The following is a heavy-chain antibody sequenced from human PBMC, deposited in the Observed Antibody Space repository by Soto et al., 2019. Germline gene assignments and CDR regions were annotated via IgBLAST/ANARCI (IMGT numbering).Heavy chain of an antibody. CDR2: IKSKNEGGTT. Sequence: EVQLVVSGGGLVKPGGSLRLSCAVSGFNVNNAWMNWVRQAPGKGLEWVGRIKSKNEGGTTDYAAPVKGRFTISRDDSKNTVYLQMDSLKSEDTAVYYCRSGYDYWGQGTLVTVSS. D-gene: IGHD3-22*01. CDR3: RSGYDY. CDR1: GFNVNNAW. J-gene: IGHJ4*02. V-gene: IGHV3-15*07.